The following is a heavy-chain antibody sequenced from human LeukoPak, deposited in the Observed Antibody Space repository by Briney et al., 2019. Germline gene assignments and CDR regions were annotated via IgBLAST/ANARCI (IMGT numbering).Heavy chain of an antibody. CDR2: MNPNSGNT. J-gene: IGHJ4*02. D-gene: IGHD3-22*01. V-gene: IGHV1-8*03. CDR1: GYTCTSYD. Sequence: SVKVSCKGSGYTCTSYDINWVRQATGQGLEWMGWMNPNSGNTGYAQKFQGRVTITWNTSISTAYMELSSLRSEDTAVYYCAKSNYYDSSGYFFDYWGQGTLVTVSS. CDR3: AKSNYYDSSGYFFDY.